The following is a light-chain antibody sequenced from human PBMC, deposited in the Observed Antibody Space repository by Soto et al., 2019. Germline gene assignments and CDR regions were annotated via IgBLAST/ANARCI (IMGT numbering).Light chain of an antibody. Sequence: EIVMTQSPATLSVSPGEGATLSCRASQSVSGSYLAWYQQRPGQAPRLLIYAASSRATGIPDRFSGSGSGTDFTLTISRLEPEDFAVYYCQQYGSSPITFGQGTKVDIK. CDR2: AAS. CDR1: QSVSGSY. V-gene: IGKV3-20*01. CDR3: QQYGSSPIT. J-gene: IGKJ1*01.